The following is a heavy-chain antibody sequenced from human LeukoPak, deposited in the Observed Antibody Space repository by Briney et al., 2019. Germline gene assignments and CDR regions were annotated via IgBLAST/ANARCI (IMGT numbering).Heavy chain of an antibody. CDR2: ISYDGSEN. D-gene: IGHD3-3*01. J-gene: IGHJ3*02. CDR3: VRDRHILRFLDGAFDI. Sequence: PGGSLRLSCAASGFTFYQYGLHWVRQAPGKGLDWVAIISYDGSENDYADSVKGRFTISRDNSKNMVYLQMNSLRAEDTAVYYCVRDRHILRFLDGAFDIWGQGTMVTVSS. CDR1: GFTFYQYG. V-gene: IGHV3-30*04.